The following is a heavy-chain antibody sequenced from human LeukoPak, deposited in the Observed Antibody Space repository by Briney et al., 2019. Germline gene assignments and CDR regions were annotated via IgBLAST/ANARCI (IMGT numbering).Heavy chain of an antibody. CDR3: ARGDGYNVDY. CDR1: GGSISSGGNY. V-gene: IGHV4-31*03. Sequence: SGTLCLTCTVSGGSISSGGNYWSWLRPHPGKGLEWIGYIYYSGSTYYSPSLKSRLTISVDTSKNQFSLKLSSVTAADTAVYYCARGDGYNVDYWGQGTLVTVSS. J-gene: IGHJ4*02. CDR2: IYYSGST. D-gene: IGHD5-24*01.